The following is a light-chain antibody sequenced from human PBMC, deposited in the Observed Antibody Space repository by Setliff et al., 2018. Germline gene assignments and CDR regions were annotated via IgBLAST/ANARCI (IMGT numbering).Light chain of an antibody. V-gene: IGLV2-14*01. CDR3: NSYTTGGIIL. J-gene: IGLJ2*01. CDR1: IADVGYLNY. CDR2: EVA. Sequence: QSALTQPASVSGSPGQSITISCTGTIADVGYLNYVSWYQQHPGKAPKLIIYEVATRASGVSDRFSGSKSGSTASLTISGVQTEDEADYYCNSYTTGGIILFGGGTKVTVL.